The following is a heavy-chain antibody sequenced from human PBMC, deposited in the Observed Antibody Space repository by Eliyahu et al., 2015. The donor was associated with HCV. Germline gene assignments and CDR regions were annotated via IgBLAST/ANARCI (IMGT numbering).Heavy chain of an antibody. J-gene: IGHJ6*02. CDR3: AKSLDDSPVYYYYYGMDV. CDR1: GFTFSSYA. CDR2: ISGSGGST. V-gene: IGHV3-23*01. Sequence: EVQLLESGGGLVQPGGSLRLSCAASGFTFSSYAMSWVRQAPGKGLEWVSAISGSGGSTYYADSVKGRFTISRDNSKNTLYLQMNSLRAEDTAVYYCAKSLDDSPVYYYYYGMDVWGQGTTVTVSS. D-gene: IGHD3-22*01.